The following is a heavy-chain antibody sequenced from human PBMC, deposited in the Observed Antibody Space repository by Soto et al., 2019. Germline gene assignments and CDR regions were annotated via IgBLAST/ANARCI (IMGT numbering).Heavy chain of an antibody. Sequence: GGSLRLSCAASGFTFSSYAMSWVRQAPGKGLEWVSAISGSGGSTYYADSVKGRFTISRDNSKNTLYLQMNSLRAEDTAVYYCAKEAEITIFGVVTHYMDVWGKGTTVTVSS. CDR2: ISGSGGST. D-gene: IGHD3-3*01. J-gene: IGHJ6*03. CDR3: AKEAEITIFGVVTHYMDV. V-gene: IGHV3-23*01. CDR1: GFTFSSYA.